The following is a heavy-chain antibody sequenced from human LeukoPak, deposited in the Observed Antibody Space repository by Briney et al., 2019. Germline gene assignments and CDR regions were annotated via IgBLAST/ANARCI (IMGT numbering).Heavy chain of an antibody. CDR3: ARDGHCGSTSCYPFDY. V-gene: IGHV3-66*01. CDR2: IYSGGST. CDR1: GFTVSSNY. D-gene: IGHD2-2*01. Sequence: PGGSLRLSCAASGFTVSSNYMSWVRQAPGKGLEWVSVIYSGGSTYYADSVKGRFTTSRDSSKNTLYLQMNSLRAEDTAVYYCARDGHCGSTSCYPFDYWGQGTLVTVSS. J-gene: IGHJ4*02.